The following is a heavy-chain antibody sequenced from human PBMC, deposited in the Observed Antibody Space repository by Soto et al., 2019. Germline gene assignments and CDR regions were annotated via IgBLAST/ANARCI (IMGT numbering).Heavy chain of an antibody. CDR3: ARLSITQYYFDY. Sequence: PGGSLRLSCAASGFTFNTHGMHWVRQAPGKGLEWVSSISSSSSYIYYADSVKGRFTISRDNAKNSLYLQMNSLRAEDTAVYYCARLSITQYYFDYWGQGTLVTVSS. V-gene: IGHV3-21*01. CDR2: ISSSSSYI. CDR1: GFTFNTHG. D-gene: IGHD3-10*01. J-gene: IGHJ4*02.